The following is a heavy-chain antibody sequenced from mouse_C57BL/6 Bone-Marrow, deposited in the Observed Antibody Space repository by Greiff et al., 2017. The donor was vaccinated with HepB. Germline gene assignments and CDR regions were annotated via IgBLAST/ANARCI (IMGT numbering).Heavy chain of an antibody. D-gene: IGHD2-3*01. Sequence: VKVVESGPGLVQPSQSLSITCTVSGFSLTSYGVHWVRQSPGKGLEWLGVIWSGGSTDYNAAFISRLSISKDNSKSQVFFKMNSLQADDTAIYYCARSGGWLLQGYFDVWGTGTTVTVSS. CDR1: GFSLTSYG. CDR3: ARSGGWLLQGYFDV. V-gene: IGHV2-2*01. J-gene: IGHJ1*03. CDR2: IWSGGST.